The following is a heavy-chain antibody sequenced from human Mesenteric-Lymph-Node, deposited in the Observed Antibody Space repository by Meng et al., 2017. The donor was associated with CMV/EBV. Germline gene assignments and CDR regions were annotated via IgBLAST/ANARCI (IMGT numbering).Heavy chain of an antibody. CDR3: ARGAPYRGESLY. J-gene: IGHJ4*02. CDR1: GLTFSDYY. CDR2: SSGSDSAI. D-gene: IGHD4-23*01. V-gene: IGHV3-11*01. Sequence: GESLKISCVASGLTFSDYYMTWIRQAPGKGLEWLSYSSGSDSAIYYADSVKGRFTISRDNAKNSLYLQMNSLRAEDTAVYYCARGAPYRGESLYWGQGTLVTVSS.